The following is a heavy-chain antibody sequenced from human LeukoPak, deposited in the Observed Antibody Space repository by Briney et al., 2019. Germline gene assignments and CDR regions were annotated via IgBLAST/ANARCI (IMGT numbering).Heavy chain of an antibody. V-gene: IGHV4-34*01. Sequence: PSETLSLTCAVYGGSFSGYYWSWIRQPPGKGLEWIGEINHSGSTNYNPSLKSRVTISVDTSKNQFSLKLSSVTAADTAVYYCASSGYCSGGSCPYYYYYYYMDVWGKGTTVTISS. D-gene: IGHD2-15*01. CDR2: INHSGST. CDR1: GGSFSGYY. CDR3: ASSGYCSGGSCPYYYYYYYMDV. J-gene: IGHJ6*03.